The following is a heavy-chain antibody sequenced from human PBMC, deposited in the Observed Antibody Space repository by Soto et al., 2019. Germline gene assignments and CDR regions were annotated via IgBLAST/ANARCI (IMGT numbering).Heavy chain of an antibody. CDR2: INHSGST. V-gene: IGHV4-34*01. Sequence: KPSETLSLTCAVYGGSFSDYYWTWIRQPPGKGLEWIGEINHSGSTNYNPSLKSRVTISIDTSKNQFSLKLSSVTAADTAVYYCARVFFPEILSGASVTMVRGAGLYHYYDGMNVWGQGTTVTVSS. J-gene: IGHJ6*02. D-gene: IGHD3-10*01. CDR3: ARVFFPEILSGASVTMVRGAGLYHYYDGMNV. CDR1: GGSFSDYY.